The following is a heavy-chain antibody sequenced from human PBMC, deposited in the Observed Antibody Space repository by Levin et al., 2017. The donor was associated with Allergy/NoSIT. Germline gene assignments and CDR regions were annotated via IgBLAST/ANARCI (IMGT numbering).Heavy chain of an antibody. D-gene: IGHD6-19*01. CDR3: ARHSAWCFDF. CDR2: INLDGSER. J-gene: IGHJ4*02. CDR1: GFTFSGHW. V-gene: IGHV3-7*01. Sequence: QAGGSLRLSCAASGFTFSGHWLTWVRQAPGKGLEWVANINLDGSERYYVDSLKGRFTISRDNAKNSLYLQMDSLRAEDTAVYYCARHSAWCFDFWGQGTLVTVSS.